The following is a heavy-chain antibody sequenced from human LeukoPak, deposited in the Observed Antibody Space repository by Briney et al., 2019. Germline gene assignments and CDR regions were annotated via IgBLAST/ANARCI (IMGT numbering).Heavy chain of an antibody. CDR1: GYTFTSYY. D-gene: IGHD5-24*01. J-gene: IGHJ4*02. CDR2: INPSGGST. V-gene: IGHV1-46*01. CDR3: AKEYPLLSPWLQLFGAVDY. Sequence: ASVKVSCKASGYTFTSYYMHWVRQAPGQGLEWMGIINPSGGSTSYAQKFQGRVTMTRDMSTSTVYMELSSLRSEDTAVYYCAKEYPLLSPWLQLFGAVDYWGQGTLVTVSS.